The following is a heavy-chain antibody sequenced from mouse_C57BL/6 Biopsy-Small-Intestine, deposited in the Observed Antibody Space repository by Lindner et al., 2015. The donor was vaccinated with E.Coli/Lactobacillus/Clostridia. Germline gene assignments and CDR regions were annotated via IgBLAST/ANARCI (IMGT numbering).Heavy chain of an antibody. J-gene: IGHJ4*01. CDR3: VRDWDGSNDLFDP. CDR1: GYTFTTYG. D-gene: IGHD2-12*01. CDR2: ISTYDDDR. Sequence: SVKVSCKASGYTFTTYGISWVRQAPGQGLEWMGWISTYDDDRNFAEKFQGRVTLTTDTSTSTAYMELRSLTSDYTAVYYCVRDWDGSNDLFDPWGQGTLVIVSS. V-gene: IGHV1-14*01.